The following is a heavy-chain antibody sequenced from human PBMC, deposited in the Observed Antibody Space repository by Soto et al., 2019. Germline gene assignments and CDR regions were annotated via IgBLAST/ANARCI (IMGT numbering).Heavy chain of an antibody. D-gene: IGHD2-2*01. CDR3: ARVGMPYYYYMDV. CDR1: GFTFSSYW. Sequence: GGSLRLSCAASGFTFSSYWMSWVRQAPGKGLEWVANIKQDGSEKYYVDSGKGRFTISRDNAKNSLYLQMNSLRAEDTAVYYCARVGMPYYYYMDVWGKGTTVTVSS. J-gene: IGHJ6*03. V-gene: IGHV3-7*01. CDR2: IKQDGSEK.